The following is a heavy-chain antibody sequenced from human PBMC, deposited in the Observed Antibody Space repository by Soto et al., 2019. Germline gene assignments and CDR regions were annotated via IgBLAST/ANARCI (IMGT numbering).Heavy chain of an antibody. CDR1: GFTFRSYA. CDR2: ISRDGSNK. Sequence: QVQVVESGGGVVQPGRSLRLSCAASGFTFRSYAMHWVRQAPGKGLEWVAVISRDGSNKYYVDSVKGRFTISRDNSKDTVYSQMNSLRDEDSAMFYCARSRSGAVADSFDFWGQGTLVTVSS. J-gene: IGHJ4*02. V-gene: IGHV3-30*04. D-gene: IGHD3-10*01. CDR3: ARSRSGAVADSFDF.